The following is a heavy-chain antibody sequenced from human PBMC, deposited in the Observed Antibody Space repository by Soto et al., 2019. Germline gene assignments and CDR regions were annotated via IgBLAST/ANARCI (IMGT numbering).Heavy chain of an antibody. CDR1: GFTFSSYS. Sequence: EVQLVESGGGLVQPGGSLRLSCAASGFTFSSYSMNWVRQAPGKGLEWVSYISSSSSTIYYADSVKGRFTISRDNAKNSLYLQMNSLRDEDTAVYYCARDHCSSTSCMDYYYYGMDVWGQETTVTVSS. D-gene: IGHD2-2*01. V-gene: IGHV3-48*02. CDR3: ARDHCSSTSCMDYYYYGMDV. CDR2: ISSSSSTI. J-gene: IGHJ6*02.